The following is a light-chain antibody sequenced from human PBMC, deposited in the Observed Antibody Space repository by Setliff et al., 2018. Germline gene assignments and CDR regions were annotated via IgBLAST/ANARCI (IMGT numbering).Light chain of an antibody. CDR2: DVS. V-gene: IGLV2-14*04. J-gene: IGLJ1*01. Sequence: GTSSDVGGYNYVSWYQQHPGKAPKLMIYDVSKRPSGVSNRFSGSKSGNTASLTISGLQAEDEADYYCSSYTSSSTPYVFGTGTKVTVL. CDR1: SSDVGGYNY. CDR3: SSYTSSSTPYV.